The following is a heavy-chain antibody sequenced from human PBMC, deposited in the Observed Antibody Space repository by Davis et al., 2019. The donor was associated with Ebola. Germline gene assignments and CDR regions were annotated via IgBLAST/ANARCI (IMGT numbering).Heavy chain of an antibody. D-gene: IGHD7-27*01. J-gene: IGHJ6*02. Sequence: SSVNVSCKASGGTFSSYAISWVRQAPGQGLEWMGGIIPIFGTANYAQKFQGRVTITADESTSTAYMELSSLRSEDTAVYYCAGLGDYYYYYGMDVWGQGTTVTVSS. V-gene: IGHV1-69*13. CDR2: IIPIFGTA. CDR1: GGTFSSYA. CDR3: AGLGDYYYYYGMDV.